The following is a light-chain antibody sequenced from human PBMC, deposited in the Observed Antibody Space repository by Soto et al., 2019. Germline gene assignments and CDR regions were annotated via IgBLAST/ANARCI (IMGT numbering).Light chain of an antibody. J-gene: IGKJ1*01. Sequence: DVVMTQSPLSLPVTLGQPASISCRSSQSLVHSDGNTYLSWFQQRPGQSPRRLIYRVSNRDSGVPDRFSGSGSGTDFTLEISRVEAEDVGVYYCMQGTHCPPWTFGQGTKVDI. CDR3: MQGTHCPPWT. CDR2: RVS. CDR1: QSLVHSDGNTY. V-gene: IGKV2-30*02.